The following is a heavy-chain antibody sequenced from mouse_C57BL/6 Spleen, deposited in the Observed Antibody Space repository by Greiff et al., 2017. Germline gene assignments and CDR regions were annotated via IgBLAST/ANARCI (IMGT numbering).Heavy chain of an antibody. V-gene: IGHV4-1*01. D-gene: IGHD1-1*01. Sequence: DVMLVESGGGLVQPGGSLKLSCAASGIDFSRYWMSWVRRAPGKGLEWIGEINPDSSTINYAPSLKDKFIISRDNAKNTLYLQMSKVRSEDTALYYCASGSSYRYGYFDVWGTGTTVTVSS. CDR2: INPDSSTI. CDR1: GIDFSRYW. J-gene: IGHJ1*03. CDR3: ASGSSYRYGYFDV.